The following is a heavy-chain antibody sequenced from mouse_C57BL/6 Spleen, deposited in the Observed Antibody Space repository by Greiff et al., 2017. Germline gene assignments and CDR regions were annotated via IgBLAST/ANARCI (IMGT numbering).Heavy chain of an antibody. CDR3: ARLTTVVATVDY. Sequence: VKLMESGAELVKPGASVKMSCKASGYTFTSYWITWVKQRPGQGLEWIGDIYPGSGSTNYNEKFKSKATLTVDTSSSTAYMQLSSLTSEDSAVYYCARLTTVVATVDYWGQGTTLTVSS. V-gene: IGHV1-55*01. J-gene: IGHJ2*01. CDR2: IYPGSGST. CDR1: GYTFTSYW. D-gene: IGHD1-1*01.